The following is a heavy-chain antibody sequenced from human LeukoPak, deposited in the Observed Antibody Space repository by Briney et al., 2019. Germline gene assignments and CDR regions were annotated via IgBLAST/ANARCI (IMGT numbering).Heavy chain of an antibody. J-gene: IGHJ3*02. Sequence: SETLSLTCAVYGGSFSGYYWSWIRQPPGKRLEWIGEINHSGSTNYNPSLKSRVTISVDTSKNQFSLKLSSVTAADTAVYYCAKVVDSNDAFDIWGQGTMVTVSS. CDR1: GGSFSGYY. CDR2: INHSGST. D-gene: IGHD2-15*01. CDR3: AKVVDSNDAFDI. V-gene: IGHV4-34*01.